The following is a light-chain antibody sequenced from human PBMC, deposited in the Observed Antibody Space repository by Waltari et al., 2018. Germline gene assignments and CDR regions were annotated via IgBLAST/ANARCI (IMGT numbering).Light chain of an antibody. J-gene: IGKJ1*01. Sequence: DIQMTQSPSTLSASVGDRVTITCRASQTISNWLAWYQQKPGKAPKLLIYKASSSESGVPSRFSGSGSGTEFTLTISSLQPDDFATYYCQQYSSDSRTFGQGTKVEIK. CDR3: QQYSSDSRT. V-gene: IGKV1-5*03. CDR2: KAS. CDR1: QTISNW.